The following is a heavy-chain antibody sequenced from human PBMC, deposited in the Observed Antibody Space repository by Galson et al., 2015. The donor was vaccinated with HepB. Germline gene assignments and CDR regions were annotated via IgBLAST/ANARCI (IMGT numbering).Heavy chain of an antibody. J-gene: IGHJ4*02. D-gene: IGHD4-17*01. CDR2: ISGSGGST. V-gene: IGHV3-23*01. CDR3: AKLILVTTSDY. Sequence: SGAEVKKPGESLRISCAASGFTFSSYAMSWVRQAPGKGLEWVSAISGSGGSTYYADSVRGRFTISRDNSKNTLYLQMNSLRAEDTAVYYCAKLILVTTSDYWGQGTLVTVSS. CDR1: GFTFSSYA.